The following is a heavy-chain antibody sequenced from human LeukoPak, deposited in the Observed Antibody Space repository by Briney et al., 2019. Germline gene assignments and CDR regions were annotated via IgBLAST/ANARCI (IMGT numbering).Heavy chain of an antibody. CDR3: ARDAYSSSSFDY. Sequence: SETLSLTCTVSGGSISSSSYYWGWIRQPPGKGLEWIGSIYYSGSTYYNPSLKNRVTISVDTSKNQFSLKLSSVTAADTAVYYCARDAYSSSSFDYWGQGTLVTVSS. CDR2: IYYSGST. J-gene: IGHJ4*02. CDR1: GGSISSSSYY. V-gene: IGHV4-39*07. D-gene: IGHD6-6*01.